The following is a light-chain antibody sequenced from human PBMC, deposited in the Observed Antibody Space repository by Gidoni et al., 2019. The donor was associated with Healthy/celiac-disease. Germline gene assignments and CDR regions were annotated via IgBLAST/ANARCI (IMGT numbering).Light chain of an antibody. CDR2: AES. Sequence: DIQMTQSPSSLSASVGDRVTITCRASQSSSSYLNGYQQKPGRAPKLLIYAESSLQSGVPSRISGSRSGTDFTLTISSLQPEDVATYYCQQSYSTPTWTFGQGTKVEIK. CDR3: QQSYSTPTWT. V-gene: IGKV1-39*01. J-gene: IGKJ1*01. CDR1: QSSSSY.